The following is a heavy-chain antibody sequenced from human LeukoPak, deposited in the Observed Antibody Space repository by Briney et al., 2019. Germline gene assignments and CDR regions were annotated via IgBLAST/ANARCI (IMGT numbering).Heavy chain of an antibody. CDR3: AKRGDL. J-gene: IGHJ4*02. D-gene: IGHD3-10*01. Sequence: WXRQAPGXGLEWVSGISGSGGSTYYADSVKGRFTISRDNSKNTLYLQMNSLRAEDTAVYYCAKRGDLWGQGTLVTVSS. CDR2: ISGSGGST. V-gene: IGHV3-23*01.